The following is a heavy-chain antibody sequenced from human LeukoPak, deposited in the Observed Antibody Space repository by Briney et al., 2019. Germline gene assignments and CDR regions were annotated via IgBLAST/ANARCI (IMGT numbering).Heavy chain of an antibody. CDR3: ARIGYSYGPLGYYYYMDV. J-gene: IGHJ6*03. CDR2: IFGSGGST. Sequence: GGSLRLSCAASGFSFSSYALSWVRQAPGKGLEWVSAIFGSGGSTYYADSVKGRFTISRDSSKNTLYLQINSLRAEDTAVYYCARIGYSYGPLGYYYYMDVWGKGTTVTISS. CDR1: GFSFSSYA. D-gene: IGHD5-18*01. V-gene: IGHV3-23*01.